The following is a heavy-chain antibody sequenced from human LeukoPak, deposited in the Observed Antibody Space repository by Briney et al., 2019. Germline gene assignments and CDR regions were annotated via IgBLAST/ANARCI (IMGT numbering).Heavy chain of an antibody. D-gene: IGHD4-17*01. Sequence: SETLSLTCSVSGGSISTYYWSWIRQPPGKGLEWIGSIYYTGSTYYNPSHESRVTISVDTSRNQFSLKVYSVTAADTAVYYCARLIGDYVPYFQHWGQGTLVTVSS. V-gene: IGHV4-59*05. CDR1: GGSISTYY. CDR2: IYYTGST. J-gene: IGHJ1*01. CDR3: ARLIGDYVPYFQH.